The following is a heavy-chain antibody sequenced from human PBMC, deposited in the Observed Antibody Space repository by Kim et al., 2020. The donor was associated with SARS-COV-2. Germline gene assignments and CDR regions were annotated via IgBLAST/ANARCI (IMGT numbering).Heavy chain of an antibody. CDR2: ISSSSSTI. Sequence: GGSLRLSCAASGFTFSSYSMNWVRQAPGKGLEWVSYISSSSSTIYYADSVKGRFTISRDNAKNSLYLQMNSLRDEDTAVYYCARDPIPNYYGSGSYQVAYYYYGMDVWGQGTTVTVSS. CDR3: ARDPIPNYYGSGSYQVAYYYYGMDV. D-gene: IGHD3-10*01. CDR1: GFTFSSYS. V-gene: IGHV3-48*02. J-gene: IGHJ6*02.